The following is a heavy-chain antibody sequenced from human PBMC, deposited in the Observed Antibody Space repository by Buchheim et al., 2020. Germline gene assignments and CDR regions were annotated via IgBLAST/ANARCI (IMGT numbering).Heavy chain of an antibody. CDR1: SGSISSSDYY. CDR3: VREGRGYSGYDYDY. CDR2: IHYTESA. J-gene: IGHJ4*02. Sequence: QVQLQESGPGLVKPSQTLSLTCNVTSGSISSSDYYWSWIRPPPGKALEYIGNIHYTESAYYNPSLKSRVTISKDTSRNQFSLNLNSVTAADTAVYYCVREGRGYSGYDYDYWGPGIL. D-gene: IGHD5-12*01. V-gene: IGHV4-30-4*01.